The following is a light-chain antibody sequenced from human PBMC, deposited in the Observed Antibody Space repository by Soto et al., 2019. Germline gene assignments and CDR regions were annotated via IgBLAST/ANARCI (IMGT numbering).Light chain of an antibody. J-gene: IGLJ2*01. Sequence: QLVLTQSPSASASLGASVKLTCTLTSGHSSYAIAWHRQQPEKGPRYLMKLNSDGSHSKGDGNPDRFSGSSFGAERYLTISSLQSEDETDYYCQTWGSGIHVVFGGGTKLTVL. CDR2: LNSDGSH. CDR1: SGHSSYA. CDR3: QTWGSGIHVV. V-gene: IGLV4-69*01.